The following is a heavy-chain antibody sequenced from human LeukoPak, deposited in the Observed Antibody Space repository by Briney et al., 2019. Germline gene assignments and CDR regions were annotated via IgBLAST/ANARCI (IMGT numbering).Heavy chain of an antibody. Sequence: GASVKVSCKASGYTFTGYYMHWVRQAPGQGLEWMGWINPNSGGTNYAQKFQGRVTMTRDTSISTAYMELSRLRSDDTAVYYCARQPSDYYDSSGYFDYWGQGTLATVSS. V-gene: IGHV1-2*02. CDR1: GYTFTGYY. D-gene: IGHD3-22*01. J-gene: IGHJ4*02. CDR2: INPNSGGT. CDR3: ARQPSDYYDSSGYFDY.